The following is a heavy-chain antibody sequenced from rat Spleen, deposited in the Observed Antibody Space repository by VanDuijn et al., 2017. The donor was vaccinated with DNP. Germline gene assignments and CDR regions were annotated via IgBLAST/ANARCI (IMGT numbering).Heavy chain of an antibody. J-gene: IGHJ1*01. CDR2: ISTGGGNT. CDR1: GFTFSDYN. Sequence: EVQLVESGGDLVQAGRSLKLSCAASGFTFSDYNMAWVRQAPTKGLEWVASISTGGGNTYYRDSVKGRFTISRDNAKNTQYLQMDSLRSEDTATYYCATDRGYYWYFDFWGPGTMVTVSS. V-gene: IGHV5S13*01. CDR3: ATDRGYYWYFDF. D-gene: IGHD4-3*01.